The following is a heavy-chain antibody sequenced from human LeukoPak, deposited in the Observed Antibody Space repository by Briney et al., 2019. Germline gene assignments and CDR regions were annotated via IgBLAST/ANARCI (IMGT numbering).Heavy chain of an antibody. CDR2: INSDGSST. J-gene: IGHJ4*02. D-gene: IGHD6-13*01. CDR1: GFTFSSYW. V-gene: IGHV3-74*01. Sequence: GGSLRPSCAASGFTFSSYWMHWVRQAPGKGLGWVSRINSDGSSTRYADSVKGRFTISRDNAKNTLYLQMNSLRAEDTAVYYCAREERAAAGLDYWGQGTLVTVSS. CDR3: AREERAAAGLDY.